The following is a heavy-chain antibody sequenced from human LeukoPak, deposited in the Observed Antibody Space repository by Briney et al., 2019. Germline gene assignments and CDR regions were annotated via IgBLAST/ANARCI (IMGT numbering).Heavy chain of an antibody. Sequence: ASVWVSCKASGYTFSNYDINWVRQAPGQGLEWLGWMNPKSTNTGYAQKFQGRVSVTRNTSISTAYMELSSLRSDDTAVYYCARGPPESTSSDYWGQGTLVTVSS. D-gene: IGHD2-2*01. V-gene: IGHV1-8*01. CDR1: GYTFSNYD. J-gene: IGHJ4*02. CDR2: MNPKSTNT. CDR3: ARGPPESTSSDY.